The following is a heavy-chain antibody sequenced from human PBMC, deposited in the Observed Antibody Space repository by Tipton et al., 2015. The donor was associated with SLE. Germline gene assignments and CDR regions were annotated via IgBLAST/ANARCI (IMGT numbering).Heavy chain of an antibody. J-gene: IGHJ4*02. CDR1: GGSFSDYS. CDR3: ARDCTTGVCYTTSFDY. Sequence: LRLSCAVYGGSFSDYSWSWIRQPPGKGLEWIGEINHSESTNYNPSLKSRVTISIDTSKNQFSLRLSSVTAADTAVYYCARDCTTGVCYTTSFDYWGQGTLVTVSP. CDR2: INHSEST. V-gene: IGHV4-34*01. D-gene: IGHD2-8*01.